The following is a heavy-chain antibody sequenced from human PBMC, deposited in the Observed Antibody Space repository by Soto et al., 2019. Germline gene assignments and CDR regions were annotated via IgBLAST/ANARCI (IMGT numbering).Heavy chain of an antibody. J-gene: IGHJ6*02. CDR2: IKSDGTTT. Sequence: EGQLVESGGDLTQPGGSLRLSCTATGFTFRSHWMHWVRQVPGKGLVWVSRIKSDGTTTDYADSVRGRFTISRDNVQNTLYLEMNSLRAEDTAVYFCARDRKYYDDSGYPYHYYGLDLWGQGTTVTVSS. CDR1: GFTFRSHW. V-gene: IGHV3-74*01. D-gene: IGHD3-16*01. CDR3: ARDRKYYDDSGYPYHYYGLDL.